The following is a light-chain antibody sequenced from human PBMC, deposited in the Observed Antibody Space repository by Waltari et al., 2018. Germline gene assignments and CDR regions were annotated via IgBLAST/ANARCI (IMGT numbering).Light chain of an antibody. V-gene: IGKV1-39*01. Sequence: DIQMTQSPSSLSASVGDRVTITCRASQNIGSFLIWYQQKPGKAPQLLIYATSSLPNGVPSRCSVSVSGTDFTLNINGLQPDDFATYYCQQSVRTPTTFGQGTKVEIK. CDR1: QNIGSF. CDR2: ATS. J-gene: IGKJ1*01. CDR3: QQSVRTPTT.